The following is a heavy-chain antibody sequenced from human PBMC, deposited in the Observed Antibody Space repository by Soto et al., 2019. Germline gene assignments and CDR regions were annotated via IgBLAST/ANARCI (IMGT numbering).Heavy chain of an antibody. CDR1: GYSFAGYW. CDR2: IDPSDSQT. D-gene: IGHD3-22*01. V-gene: IGHV5-10-1*01. CDR3: ARQIYDSDTGPNFQYYFDS. J-gene: IGHJ4*02. Sequence: GESLNISCKGSGYSFAGYWITWVRQKPGKGLEWMGRIDPSDSQTYYSPSFRGHVTISVPTSITTVFLQWSSLRASDTAMYYCARQIYDSDTGPNFQYYFDSWGQGTPVTVS.